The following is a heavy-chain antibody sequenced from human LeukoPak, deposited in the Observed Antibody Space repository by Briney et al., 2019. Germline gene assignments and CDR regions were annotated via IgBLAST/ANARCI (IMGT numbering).Heavy chain of an antibody. Sequence: PGRSLRLSCVASGFTFSSYAMHWVRQAPGKGLEWVSSISSSSSYIYYADSVKGRFTISRDNAKNSLYLQMNSLRAEDTAVYYCARGLGYCSSTSCYPFDYWGQGTLVTVSS. J-gene: IGHJ4*02. CDR1: GFTFSSYA. CDR3: ARGLGYCSSTSCYPFDY. V-gene: IGHV3-21*01. CDR2: ISSSSSYI. D-gene: IGHD2-2*03.